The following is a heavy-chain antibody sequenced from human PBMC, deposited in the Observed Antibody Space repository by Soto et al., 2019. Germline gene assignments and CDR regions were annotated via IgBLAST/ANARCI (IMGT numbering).Heavy chain of an antibody. CDR1: GGSISSSSSY. D-gene: IGHD3-3*01. V-gene: IGHV4-39*01. CDR3: ARPSVAIFGILNPFDY. Sequence: SETLSLTCTVSGGSISSSSSYWGWIRQPPGKGLEWIGSIYYSGSTYYNPSLKSRVTISVDTSKNQFSLKLSSVTAADTAVYYCARPSVAIFGILNPFDYWGQGTLVTVS. CDR2: IYYSGST. J-gene: IGHJ4*02.